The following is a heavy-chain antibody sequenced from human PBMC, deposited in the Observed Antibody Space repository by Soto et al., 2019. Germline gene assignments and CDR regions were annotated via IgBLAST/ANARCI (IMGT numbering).Heavy chain of an antibody. D-gene: IGHD3-10*01. Sequence: QVRLVESGGGVVQPGRSLRLSCAASGFTFNIYAMHWVRQAPGKGLEWVAVISHDATSRYYADSVKGRVTISRDNSKSMVFVQMNSLGVEDTAVYYCVRSSGVPTPDFAYWGQGTLVTVSS. V-gene: IGHV3-30-3*01. CDR3: VRSSGVPTPDFAY. CDR1: GFTFNIYA. J-gene: IGHJ4*02. CDR2: ISHDATSR.